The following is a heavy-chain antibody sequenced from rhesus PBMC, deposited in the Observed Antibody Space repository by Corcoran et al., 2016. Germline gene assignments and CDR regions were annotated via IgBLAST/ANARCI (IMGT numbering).Heavy chain of an antibody. Sequence: QVQLQESGPGLVKPSETLSLTCAVSGGSISSSYYYWRWIRQAPGKGLEWIGYISYSGSTSYNPSLKSRVTISRDTSKNQFSLKLSSVTAADTAVYYCARHDSGYSLDYWGQGVLVTVSS. D-gene: IGHD3-28*01. J-gene: IGHJ4*01. CDR2: ISYSGST. V-gene: IGHV4-122*02. CDR3: ARHDSGYSLDY. CDR1: GGSISSSYYY.